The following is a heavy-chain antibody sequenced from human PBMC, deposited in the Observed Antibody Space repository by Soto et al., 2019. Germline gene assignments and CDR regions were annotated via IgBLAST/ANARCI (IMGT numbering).Heavy chain of an antibody. CDR1: GGSFSGYY. CDR2: INHSGST. V-gene: IGHV4-34*01. Sequence: SETLSLTCAVYGGSFSGYYWSWIRQPPGKGLEWIGEINHSGSTNYNPSLKSRVTISIDTSKNQFSLKLSSVTAADTAVYYCARGWRRILDYWGQGTLVTGSS. D-gene: IGHD2-15*01. J-gene: IGHJ4*02. CDR3: ARGWRRILDY.